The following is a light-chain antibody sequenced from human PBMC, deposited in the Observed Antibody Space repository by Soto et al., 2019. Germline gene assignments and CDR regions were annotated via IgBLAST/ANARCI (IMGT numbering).Light chain of an antibody. V-gene: IGKV3-15*01. CDR2: GAS. Sequence: EVVLTQSPATLSVSPGDRATLSCRASQSVSRNLAWYQQKPGQAPRLLIYGASTRATGVPARFSGSGSETECTLSISSLQSEDVAVYYCQQYGDWPPETFGQGTKLEI. CDR1: QSVSRN. J-gene: IGKJ2*01. CDR3: QQYGDWPPET.